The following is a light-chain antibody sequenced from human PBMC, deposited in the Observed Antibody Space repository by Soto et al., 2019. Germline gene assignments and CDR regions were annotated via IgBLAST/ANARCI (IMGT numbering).Light chain of an antibody. Sequence: EIVLTQSPGTLSLSPGERATLSCRASQSVSSSYLAWYRQKPGQAPRLLIYDASNRATGIPARFSGSGSGTDFTLTISSLEPEDFAVYYCQQRSNWPPGFGQGTRLEIK. CDR1: QSVSSSY. V-gene: IGKV3D-20*02. J-gene: IGKJ5*01. CDR3: QQRSNWPPG. CDR2: DAS.